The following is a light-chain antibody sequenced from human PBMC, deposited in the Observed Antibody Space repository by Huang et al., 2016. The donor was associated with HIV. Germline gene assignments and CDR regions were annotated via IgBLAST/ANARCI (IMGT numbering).Light chain of an antibody. Sequence: EIVMTQSPGTLSVSPGESAVLSCRASQSISSNLAWYQQEPGQAPRLLISGASARATGIPVRFRGGESETKFTLTSSSLESEEVAVYYGQQYNNWRPWTFGQGTRVEVK. CDR3: QQYNNWRPWT. CDR2: GAS. J-gene: IGKJ1*01. CDR1: QSISSN. V-gene: IGKV3-15*01.